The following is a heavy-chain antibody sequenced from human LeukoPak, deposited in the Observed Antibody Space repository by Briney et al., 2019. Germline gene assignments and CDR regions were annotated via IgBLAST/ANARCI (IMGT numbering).Heavy chain of an antibody. CDR2: IKQDGSEK. D-gene: IGHD5-18*01. V-gene: IGHV3-7*01. Sequence: TGRSLRLSCAASGFTFRSYWMNWVRQAPGEGLEWVANIKQDGSEKYYVDSVKGRFTISRDNSKNSLYLQMNSLRAEDTAVYYCARGRAMDDYWGQGTLVTVSS. CDR1: GFTFRSYW. J-gene: IGHJ4*02. CDR3: ARGRAMDDY.